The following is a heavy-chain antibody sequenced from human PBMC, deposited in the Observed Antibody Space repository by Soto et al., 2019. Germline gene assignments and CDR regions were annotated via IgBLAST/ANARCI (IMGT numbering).Heavy chain of an antibody. D-gene: IGHD3-10*01. CDR1: GFNFSNYA. CDR3: ARDLTYSFDY. J-gene: IGHJ4*02. CDR2: ISYDGSNK. Sequence: QVQLVETGGGVVQPGGSPRLSCAASGFNFSNYAVHWVRQAPGKGLEWVALISYDGSNKYYADSVKGRFTISRDNSKNTLYLQMNSLRHEHTAVYYCARDLTYSFDYWGQGTLVTVSS. V-gene: IGHV3-30-3*01.